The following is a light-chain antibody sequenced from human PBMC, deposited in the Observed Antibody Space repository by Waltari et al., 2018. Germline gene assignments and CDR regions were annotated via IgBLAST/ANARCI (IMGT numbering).Light chain of an antibody. J-gene: IGKJ2*01. V-gene: IGKV4-1*01. CDR2: WAS. CDR1: PSVLYSSNNKNY. CDR3: QQYYSTPYT. Sequence: DIVMTQSPDSLAVSPGERATINCQSSPSVLYSSNNKNYLAWYQQKPGQPPKLLIYWASTRESGVPDRFSGSGSETDFTLTISSLQAEDVAVYYCQQYYSTPYTFGQGTKLEIK.